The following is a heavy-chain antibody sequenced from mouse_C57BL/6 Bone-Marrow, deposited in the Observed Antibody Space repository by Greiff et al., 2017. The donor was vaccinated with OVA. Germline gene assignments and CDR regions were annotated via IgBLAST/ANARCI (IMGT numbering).Heavy chain of an antibody. CDR2: INPGSGGT. CDR3: ARGGDGYPHFDV. V-gene: IGHV1-54*01. D-gene: IGHD2-3*01. J-gene: IGHJ1*03. CDR1: GYAFTNYL. Sequence: VQLQQSGAELVRPGTSVKVSCKASGYAFTNYLIEWVKQRPGQGLEWIGVINPGSGGTNYNEKFKGKATLTADKSSSTAYMQLSSLTSEDSAVYFCARGGDGYPHFDVWGTGTTVTVSS.